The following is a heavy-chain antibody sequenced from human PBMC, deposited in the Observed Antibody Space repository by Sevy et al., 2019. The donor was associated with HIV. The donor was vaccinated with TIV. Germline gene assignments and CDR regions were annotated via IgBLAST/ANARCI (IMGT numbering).Heavy chain of an antibody. CDR1: RYTLTELS. D-gene: IGHD3-10*01. CDR3: ATPSPNYYGSGSYYSH. V-gene: IGHV1-24*01. J-gene: IGHJ4*02. Sequence: ASVKVSCKVSRYTLTELSMHWVRQAPGKGLEWMGGFDPEDGETIYAQKFQGRVTMTEDTSTDTAYMELSSLRSEDTAVYYCATPSPNYYGSGSYYSHWGQGTLVTVSS. CDR2: FDPEDGET.